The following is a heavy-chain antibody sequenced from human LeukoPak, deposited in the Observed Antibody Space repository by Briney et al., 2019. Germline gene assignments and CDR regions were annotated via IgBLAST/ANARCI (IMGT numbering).Heavy chain of an antibody. CDR2: ISYDGSNK. V-gene: IGHV3-30-3*01. Sequence: GGSLRLSCAASGFTFSSYAMHWVRQAPGKGLEWVAVISYDGSNKYYADSVKGRFTISRDNSKNTPYLQMNSLRAEDTAVYYCARDSSSWYGKTFDYWGQGTLVTVSS. J-gene: IGHJ4*02. CDR1: GFTFSSYA. D-gene: IGHD6-13*01. CDR3: ARDSSSWYGKTFDY.